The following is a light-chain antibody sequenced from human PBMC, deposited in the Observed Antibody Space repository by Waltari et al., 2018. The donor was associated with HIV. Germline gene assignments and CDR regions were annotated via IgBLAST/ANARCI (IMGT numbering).Light chain of an antibody. CDR2: RAS. CDR3: HQYGSSPDT. Sequence: EVVLTQSPATLSLSPGDSATLSCGASQSVNSRSLAWYQQRPGQAPRLLIYRASSRAPGIPDKFSVRGSGTEFTLTISRLEPDDFAVYLCHQYGSSPDTFGQGTKLEIK. CDR1: QSVNSRS. J-gene: IGKJ2*01. V-gene: IGKV3-20*01.